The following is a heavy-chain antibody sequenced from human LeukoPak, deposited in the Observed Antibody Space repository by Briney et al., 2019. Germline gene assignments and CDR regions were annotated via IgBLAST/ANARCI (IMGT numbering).Heavy chain of an antibody. CDR1: AGSISSSSYY. CDR2: IYYSGST. Sequence: PSETLSLTCTVPAGSISSSSYYWGWIRQPPGKGLEWIGSIYYSGSTYYNPSLKSRVTISIDTSKNQFSLKLSSVAAADTAVYYCARHGRAIVDYYYYMDVWGTGTTVTVSS. D-gene: IGHD3-22*01. V-gene: IGHV4-39*01. J-gene: IGHJ6*03. CDR3: ARHGRAIVDYYYYMDV.